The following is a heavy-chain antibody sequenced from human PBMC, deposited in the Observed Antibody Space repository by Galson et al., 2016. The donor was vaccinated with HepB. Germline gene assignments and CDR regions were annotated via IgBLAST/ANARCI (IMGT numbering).Heavy chain of an antibody. CDR2: TSSGSGVT. CDR1: GFTVSTYN. Sequence: SLRLSCAVSGFTVSTYNMHWVRQAPGKGPEWIAFTSSGSGVTFYADSVKGRFTISRDNANNSLYLQMNSLRDEDTAVYYCASPGGWFRNWGQGTLVTVSS. D-gene: IGHD6-19*01. J-gene: IGHJ4*02. V-gene: IGHV3-48*02. CDR3: ASPGGWFRN.